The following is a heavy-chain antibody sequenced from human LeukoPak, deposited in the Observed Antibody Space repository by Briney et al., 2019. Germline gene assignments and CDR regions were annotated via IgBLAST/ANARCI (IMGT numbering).Heavy chain of an antibody. CDR1: GGSISSSSYY. V-gene: IGHV4-39*01. D-gene: IGHD3-3*01. CDR2: IRYSGST. J-gene: IGHJ6*03. CDR3: ADYDFWSGFYYMDV. Sequence: SETLSLTCTVSGGSISSSSYYWGWIRQPPGKGLEWIGSIRYSGSTYYNPSLKSRVTISVDTSKNQFSLKLSSVAAADTAVYYCADYDFWSGFYYMDVWGKGTTVTVSS.